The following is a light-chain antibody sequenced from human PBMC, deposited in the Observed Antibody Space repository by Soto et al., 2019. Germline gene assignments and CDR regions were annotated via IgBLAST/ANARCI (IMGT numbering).Light chain of an antibody. J-gene: IGLJ1*01. CDR3: AGWDDSLSGYV. V-gene: IGLV1-47*01. Sequence: QSVLTQPTSASGTRGERVTISCSGRSSNIGSNFVYWYQHLPGTAPKLVIYRNSQRPSGVPDRFSGSKSGTSASLAISGLQSEDEADYYCAGWDDSLSGYVFGPGTKVTVL. CDR2: RNS. CDR1: SSNIGSNF.